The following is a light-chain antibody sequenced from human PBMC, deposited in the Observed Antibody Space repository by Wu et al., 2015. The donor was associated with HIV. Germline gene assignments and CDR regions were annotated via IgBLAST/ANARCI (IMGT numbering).Light chain of an antibody. CDR1: QSITSW. CDR3: QQYSSYFWT. J-gene: IGKJ1*01. Sequence: DIQMTQSPSTLSASVGDRVTITCRASQSITSWLAWYQQKPGKAPKLLIYKASSLESGVPSRFSGSGFGTEFTLTISSLQPDDFATYYCQQYSSYFWTFGQGTKVEIK. V-gene: IGKV1-5*03. CDR2: KAS.